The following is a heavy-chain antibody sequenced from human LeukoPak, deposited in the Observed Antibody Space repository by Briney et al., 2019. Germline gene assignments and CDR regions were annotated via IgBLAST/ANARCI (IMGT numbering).Heavy chain of an antibody. CDR1: GGSISSSSYY. CDR3: ARGVWNSWLRVGVRFDY. Sequence: SETLSLTCTVSGGSISSSSYYWGWIRQPPGKGLEWIGRIYTSGSTNYNPSLKSRVTISVDTSKNQFSLKLSSVTAADTAVYYCARGVWNSWLRVGVRFDYWGQGTLVTVSS. V-gene: IGHV4-39*07. J-gene: IGHJ4*02. CDR2: IYTSGST. D-gene: IGHD1-7*01.